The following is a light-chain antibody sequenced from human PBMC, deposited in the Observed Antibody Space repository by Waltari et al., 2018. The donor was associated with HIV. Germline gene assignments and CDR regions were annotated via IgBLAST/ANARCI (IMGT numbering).Light chain of an antibody. Sequence: QSALTQPASVSGSPGQSITISCTGTSSDVGGYNYVSWYQQHPGKAPKVMIYEVTKRPAGVSNRFAGSKSGNTASLTISGLQAEDEADYYCSSYTSSNTVVFGGGTKLTVL. CDR1: SSDVGGYNY. V-gene: IGLV2-14*01. J-gene: IGLJ2*01. CDR2: EVT. CDR3: SSYTSSNTVV.